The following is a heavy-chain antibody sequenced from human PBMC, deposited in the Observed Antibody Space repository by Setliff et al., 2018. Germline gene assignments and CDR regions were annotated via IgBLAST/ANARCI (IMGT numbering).Heavy chain of an antibody. D-gene: IGHD2-8*02. CDR1: GGSFSTYY. Sequence: PSETLSLTCAVYGGSFSTYYWSWIRQPPGKGLEWIGSIYYSGSTYYNPSLKSRVTISVDTSKNQFSLKLSSVTAADTALYYCTVYNTGSSKDHYWGQGTPVTVSS. CDR2: IYYSGST. V-gene: IGHV4-34*01. CDR3: TVYNTGSSKDHY. J-gene: IGHJ4*02.